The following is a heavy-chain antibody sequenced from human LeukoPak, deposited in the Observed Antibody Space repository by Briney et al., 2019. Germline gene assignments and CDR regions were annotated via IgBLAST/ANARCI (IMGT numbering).Heavy chain of an antibody. CDR2: TYYRSKWYN. CDR1: GDSVSSNFAA. V-gene: IGHV6-1*01. Sequence: SQTLSLTCAISGDSVSSNFAAWTWIRQSPSRGLEWLGRTYYRSKWYNDYAESLKSRITINPDTSKNQFSLHLNSVTPEDTAVYFCSRGRSLGYCSSSSCYVSDAFDIWGQGTMVTVSS. CDR3: SRGRSLGYCSSSSCYVSDAFDI. J-gene: IGHJ3*02. D-gene: IGHD2-2*01.